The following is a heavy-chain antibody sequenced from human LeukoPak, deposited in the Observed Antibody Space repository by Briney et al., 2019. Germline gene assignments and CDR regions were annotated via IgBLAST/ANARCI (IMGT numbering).Heavy chain of an antibody. V-gene: IGHV4-34*01. CDR1: GGSFSGYY. Sequence: PSETLSLTCAVYGGSFSGYYWSWIRQPPGKGPEWIGEINHSGSTNYNPSLKSRVTISVDTSKNQFSLKLSSVTAADTAVYYCARLASLYWGQGTLVTVSS. D-gene: IGHD2-2*01. CDR2: INHSGST. J-gene: IGHJ4*02. CDR3: ARLASLY.